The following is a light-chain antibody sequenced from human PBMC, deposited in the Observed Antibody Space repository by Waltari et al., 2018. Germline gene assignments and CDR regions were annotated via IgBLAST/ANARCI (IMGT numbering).Light chain of an antibody. CDR1: SSNIGSNT. Sequence: QSVLTQPPSASGTPGQRGTISCSGSSSNIGSNTVNWYQQLPGTAPKLLSYSNNQLPSGVPDRFSGSKSGTSASLAISGLQSEDEADYYCAAWDDSLNGYVFGTGTKVTVL. V-gene: IGLV1-44*01. CDR2: SNN. J-gene: IGLJ1*01. CDR3: AAWDDSLNGYV.